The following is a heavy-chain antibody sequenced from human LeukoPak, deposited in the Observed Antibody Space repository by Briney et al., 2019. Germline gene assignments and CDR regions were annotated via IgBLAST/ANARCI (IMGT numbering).Heavy chain of an antibody. CDR2: ISPNDVNR. J-gene: IGHJ4*02. CDR1: GFNFSDYY. V-gene: IGHV3-11*01. Sequence: GGSLRLSCVGSGFNFSDYYMSWIRQAPGKGLEWISYISPNDVNRYYVDAVKGRFTVSRDNSKNSLFLQMKSLRVEDTAVYYCAGSGSPGDYWGQGTLVTVSS. D-gene: IGHD3-10*01. CDR3: AGSGSPGDY.